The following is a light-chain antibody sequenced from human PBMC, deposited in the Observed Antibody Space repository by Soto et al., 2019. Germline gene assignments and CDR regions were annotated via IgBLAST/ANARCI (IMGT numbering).Light chain of an antibody. V-gene: IGLV1-40*01. CDR3: QSYDSSLSVV. J-gene: IGLJ2*01. CDR2: GNS. Sequence: QSVLTQPPSASGTPGQRLTISCTGSSSNIGAGYDVHWYQQLPGTAPKLLIYGNSNRPSGVPDRFSGSKSGTSASLAITGLQAEDEADYYCQSYDSSLSVVFGGGTKLTVL. CDR1: SSNIGAGYD.